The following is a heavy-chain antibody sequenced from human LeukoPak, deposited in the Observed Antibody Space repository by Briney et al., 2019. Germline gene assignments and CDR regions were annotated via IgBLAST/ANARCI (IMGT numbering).Heavy chain of an antibody. D-gene: IGHD2-8*01. CDR2: IIPIFGTA. CDR1: GGTFSSYA. J-gene: IGHJ6*03. V-gene: IGHV1-69*13. Sequence: ASVKVSCKASGGTFSSYAISWVRQAPGQGLEWMGGIIPIFGTANYAQKLQGRVTITADESTSTAYMELSSLRSEDTAVYYCARGETPGYATHYYYYYMDVWGKGTTVTVSS. CDR3: ARGETPGYATHYYYYYMDV.